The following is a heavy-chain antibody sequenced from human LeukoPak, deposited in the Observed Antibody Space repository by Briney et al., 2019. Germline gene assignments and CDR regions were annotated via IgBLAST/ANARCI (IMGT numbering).Heavy chain of an antibody. CDR3: ARELPTGTDYFDY. CDR2: IKQDGSEK. Sequence: GGSLRLSCEASGFTFNNYWMGWVRQAPGKGLEWVANIKQDGSEKYYVDSVTGRFTISRDNAKNSLYLQVNSLRAEDTAVYYCARELPTGTDYFDYWGQGTLVTVSS. V-gene: IGHV3-7*01. CDR1: GFTFNNYW. D-gene: IGHD3-10*01. J-gene: IGHJ4*02.